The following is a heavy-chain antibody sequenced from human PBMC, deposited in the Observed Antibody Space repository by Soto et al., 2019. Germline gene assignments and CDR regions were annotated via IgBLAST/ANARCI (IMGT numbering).Heavy chain of an antibody. D-gene: IGHD6-19*01. J-gene: IGHJ4*02. CDR3: ARDLGYSSGWFDY. V-gene: IGHV3-66*01. CDR2: IYSGGST. Sequence: EVQLVESGGGLVQPGGSLRLSCAASGFTVSSNYMSWVRQAPGKGLEWVSVIYSGGSTYYADSVKGRFTISRDNSKNTLYLQMNSLRAEDTAVYYCARDLGYSSGWFDYWGQGTLVTVSS. CDR1: GFTVSSNY.